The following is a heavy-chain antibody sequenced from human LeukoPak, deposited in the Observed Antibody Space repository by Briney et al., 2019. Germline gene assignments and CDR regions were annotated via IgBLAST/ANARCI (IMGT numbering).Heavy chain of an antibody. CDR1: GGSISSYY. D-gene: IGHD6-13*01. CDR2: IYYSGST. CDR3: ARDSGIAAAGTWYYYYGMDV. V-gene: IGHV4-59*01. Sequence: SETLSLTCTVSGGSISSYYWSWIRQPPGKGLEWIGYIYYSGSTNYNPSLKSRVTISVDTSKNQFSLKLSSVTAADTAVYYCARDSGIAAAGTWYYYYGMDVWGQGTTVTVSS. J-gene: IGHJ6*02.